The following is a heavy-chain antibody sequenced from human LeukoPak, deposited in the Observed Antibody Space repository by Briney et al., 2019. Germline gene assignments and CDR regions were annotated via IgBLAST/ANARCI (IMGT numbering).Heavy chain of an antibody. D-gene: IGHD1-26*01. CDR3: ARRKVGPTNYYYGVDV. V-gene: IGHV3-33*01. CDR2: IWYDGSNK. Sequence: GGSLRLSCAASGFTFSSYGMHWVRQAPGKGLEWVAVIWYDGSNKYYADSVKGRFTISRDNSKNTLYLQMNSLTADDTALYYCARRKVGPTNYYYGVDVWGQGTTVTVSS. J-gene: IGHJ6*02. CDR1: GFTFSSYG.